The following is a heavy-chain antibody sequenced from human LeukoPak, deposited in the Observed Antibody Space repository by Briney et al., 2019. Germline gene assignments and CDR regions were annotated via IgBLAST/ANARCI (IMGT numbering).Heavy chain of an antibody. CDR2: ISYDGSNK. D-gene: IGHD3-3*01. Sequence: GGSLRLSCAASGFTFSSYAMHWVRQAPGKGLEWVAVISYDGSNKYYADSVKGRFTISRDNSKSTLYLQMNSLRAEDTAVYYCARGGNYDFWSGSYNWFDPWGQGTLVTVSS. J-gene: IGHJ5*02. CDR1: GFTFSSYA. V-gene: IGHV3-30*04. CDR3: ARGGNYDFWSGSYNWFDP.